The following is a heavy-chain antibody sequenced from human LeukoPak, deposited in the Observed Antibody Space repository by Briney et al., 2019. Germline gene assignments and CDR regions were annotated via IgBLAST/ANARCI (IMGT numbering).Heavy chain of an antibody. V-gene: IGHV3-74*01. D-gene: IGHD3-10*01. CDR3: AKGHYYGSGSYYKSYNWFDP. J-gene: IGHJ5*02. CDR1: GFTFSSYW. CDR2: INSDGSST. Sequence: GGSLRLSCAASGFTFSSYWMHWVRQAPGKGLVWVSRINSDGSSTYYADSVKGRFTISRDNSKNTLYLQMNSLRAEDTAVYYCAKGHYYGSGSYYKSYNWFDPWGQGTLVTVSS.